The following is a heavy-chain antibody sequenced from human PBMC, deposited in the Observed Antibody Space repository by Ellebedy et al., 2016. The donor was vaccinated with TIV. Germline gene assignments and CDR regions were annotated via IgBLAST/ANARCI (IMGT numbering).Heavy chain of an antibody. D-gene: IGHD3-22*01. V-gene: IGHV4-59*08. CDR2: IYHNGNT. CDR3: ARQYNYGTSGYYVDY. CDR1: GGSISSYY. J-gene: IGHJ4*02. Sequence: MPSETLSRTCTVSGGSISSYYWTWIRQPPGKGLEWIGYIYHNGNTNYNPSLKSRVTISVDTSKNQFSLKLSSVTAADTAVYYFARQYNYGTSGYYVDYWGQGTLLTV.